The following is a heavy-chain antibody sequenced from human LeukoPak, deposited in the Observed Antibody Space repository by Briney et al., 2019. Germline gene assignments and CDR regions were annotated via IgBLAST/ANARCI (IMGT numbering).Heavy chain of an antibody. V-gene: IGHV3-30*03. CDR3: ARFSDGMDV. CDR2: ISYDGSNK. CDR1: GFTFSSYG. J-gene: IGHJ6*02. Sequence: GRSLRLSCAASGFTFSSYGMHWVRQAPGKGLEWVAVISYDGSNKYYADSVKGRFTISRDNSKNTLYLQMNSLRAEDTAVYYCARFSDGMDVWGQGTTVTVSS.